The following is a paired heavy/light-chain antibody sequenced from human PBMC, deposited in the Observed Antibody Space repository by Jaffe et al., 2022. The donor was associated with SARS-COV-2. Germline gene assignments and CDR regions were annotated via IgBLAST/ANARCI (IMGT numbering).Heavy chain of an antibody. CDR1: GGSISGYY. J-gene: IGHJ4*02. CDR2: IYHSGST. Sequence: QVQLQESGPGLVKPSETLSLTCTVSGGSISGYYWSWIRQPPGKGLEWIGYIYHSGSTNYSPSLKSRVTISVDTSKNQFSLKLRSVSAADTAVFYCARANYYDSIGYYFDNWGQGTLVTAAS. D-gene: IGHD3-22*01. CDR3: ARANYYDSIGYYFDN. V-gene: IGHV4-59*01.
Light chain of an antibody. Sequence: QSVLTQPPSVSGAPGQRVTISCTGSSSNIGAGYDVHWYQQLPGTAPKLLIYANNNRPSGVPDRFSGSKSGTSASLAITGLQAEDEADYYCLSHDSSLISYVFGAGTKVTVL. CDR3: LSHDSSLISYV. CDR2: ANN. CDR1: SSNIGAGYD. J-gene: IGLJ1*01. V-gene: IGLV1-40*01.